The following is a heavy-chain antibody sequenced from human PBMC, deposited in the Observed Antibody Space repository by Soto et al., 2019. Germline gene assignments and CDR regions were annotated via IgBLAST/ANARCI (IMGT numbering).Heavy chain of an antibody. Sequence: PXGSLRLSCSASGVTLSSYSMNWVRQAPGKGLEWVSYISSSSSTIYYADSVKGRFTISRDNAKNSLYLQMNSLRDEDTAVYYCARVGSTRGAFDIWGQGTMVTVSS. CDR2: ISSSSSTI. CDR1: GVTLSSYS. CDR3: ARVGSTRGAFDI. D-gene: IGHD2-2*01. J-gene: IGHJ3*02. V-gene: IGHV3-48*02.